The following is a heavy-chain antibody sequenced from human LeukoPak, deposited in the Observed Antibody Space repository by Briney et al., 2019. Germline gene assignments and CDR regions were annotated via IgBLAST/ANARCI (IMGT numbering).Heavy chain of an antibody. CDR3: ARGSNYAHNWFDP. CDR1: GFTFSSYA. J-gene: IGHJ5*02. V-gene: IGHV3-64*01. Sequence: GGSLRLSCAASGFTFSSYAMHWVRQAPGKGLEYVSAISSNGGSTYYANSVKGRFTISRDNSKNTLYLQMGSLRAEGMAVYYCARGSNYAHNWFDPWGQGTLVTVSS. CDR2: ISSNGGST. D-gene: IGHD4-11*01.